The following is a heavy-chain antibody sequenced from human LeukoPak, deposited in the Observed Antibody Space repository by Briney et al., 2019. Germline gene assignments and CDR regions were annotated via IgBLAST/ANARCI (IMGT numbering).Heavy chain of an antibody. J-gene: IGHJ4*02. CDR2: IKQDGSEK. CDR1: GFTFSSYW. Sequence: GGSLRLSCAASGFTFSSYWMSWVRQAPGKGLEWVANIKQDGSEKYYVDSVKGRFTISRDNAKNSLYLQMNSLRAEDTAVYYCARDQTYCGGDCYSNFDYWGQGILVTVSS. CDR3: ARDQTYCGGDCYSNFDY. V-gene: IGHV3-7*01. D-gene: IGHD2-21*02.